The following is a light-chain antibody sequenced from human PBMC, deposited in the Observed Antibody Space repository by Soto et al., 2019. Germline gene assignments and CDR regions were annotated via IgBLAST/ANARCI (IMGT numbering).Light chain of an antibody. CDR1: QSVSSF. J-gene: IGKJ1*01. Sequence: EIVLTQSPATLSLSPGERATLSCRASQSVSSFLAWYQQKPGQAPRLLIYDASNRATGIPARFSGSGSGTDFPLTISSLEPEDFGVYYCQQRSNWPTFGQGAKVEIK. CDR3: QQRSNWPT. V-gene: IGKV3-11*01. CDR2: DAS.